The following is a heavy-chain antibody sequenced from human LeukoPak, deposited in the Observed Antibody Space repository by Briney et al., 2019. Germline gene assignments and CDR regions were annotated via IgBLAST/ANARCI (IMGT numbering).Heavy chain of an antibody. V-gene: IGHV3-23*01. CDR1: GFTFNDYG. J-gene: IGHJ4*02. CDR3: ARKSYAPGSLSFSDY. CDR2: ISSSGGET. Sequence: GGSLRLSCAASGFTFNDYGMNWVSQAPGKGLEWVASISSSGGETYLADSLKGRFTVSRDNSKNTLYLQMNSLRAEDTAVYYCARKSYAPGSLSFSDYWGQGTLVTASS. D-gene: IGHD3-10*01.